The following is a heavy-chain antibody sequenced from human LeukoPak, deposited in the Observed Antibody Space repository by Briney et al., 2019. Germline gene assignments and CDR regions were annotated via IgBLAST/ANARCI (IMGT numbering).Heavy chain of an antibody. Sequence: GGSLRLSCAASGFTFSSYIMTWVRQAPGKGLEWVSYISSSSSTIYYADSVKGRFTISRDNAKNSLYLQMNSLRDEDTAVYYCARAYYDYVWGSYRGYYFDYWGQGTLVTVSS. V-gene: IGHV3-48*02. CDR1: GFTFSSYI. CDR3: ARAYYDYVWGSYRGYYFDY. D-gene: IGHD3-16*02. J-gene: IGHJ4*02. CDR2: ISSSSSTI.